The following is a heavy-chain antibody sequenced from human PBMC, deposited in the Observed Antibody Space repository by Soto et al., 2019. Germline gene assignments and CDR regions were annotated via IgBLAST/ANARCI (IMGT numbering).Heavy chain of an antibody. D-gene: IGHD5-18*01. CDR3: ARGAAIEVYYYYYGMDV. J-gene: IGHJ6*02. Sequence: ASVKVSCKASCYTFTSYGISWVRQAPGQGLEWMGWSSAYNGNTNYAQKLQGRVTMTTDTSTSTAYMELRSLRSDDTAVYYCARGAAIEVYYYYYGMDVWGQGTTVTVSS. V-gene: IGHV1-18*01. CDR2: SSAYNGNT. CDR1: CYTFTSYG.